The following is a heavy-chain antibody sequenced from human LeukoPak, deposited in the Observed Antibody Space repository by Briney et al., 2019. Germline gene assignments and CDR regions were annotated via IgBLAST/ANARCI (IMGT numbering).Heavy chain of an antibody. CDR2: IYFSGST. Sequence: PSETLSLTCTVSGGSISSFNWSWFYWSWIRQPPGKGLEWIGYIYFSGSTNYNPSLKSRVTISVDTSKNQFSLKLSSVTAADTAVYYCARGVVAAPQTFDYWGQGTLVTVSS. J-gene: IGHJ4*02. CDR1: GGSISSFNWSWFY. V-gene: IGHV4-61*08. CDR3: ARGVVAAPQTFDY. D-gene: IGHD2-15*01.